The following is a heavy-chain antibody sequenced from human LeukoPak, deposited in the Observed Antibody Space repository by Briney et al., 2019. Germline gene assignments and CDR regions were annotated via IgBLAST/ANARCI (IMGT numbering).Heavy chain of an antibody. CDR1: GFTFSSYA. V-gene: IGHV3-23*01. CDR2: IGYTGDST. J-gene: IGHJ3*02. D-gene: IGHD4-23*01. Sequence: GGSLRLSCAASGFTFSSYAMNWVRQAPGKGLEWVSGIGYTGDSTFYADSVKGRFTVSRDSSKNTLFLHMNCLRAEDTALYYCAKSPTVDAAFDIWGQGTMVTVSS. CDR3: AKSPTVDAAFDI.